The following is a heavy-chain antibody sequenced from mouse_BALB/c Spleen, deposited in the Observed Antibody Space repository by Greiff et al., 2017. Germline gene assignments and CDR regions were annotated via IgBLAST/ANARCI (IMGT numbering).Heavy chain of an antibody. J-gene: IGHJ2*01. CDR2: ISYDGSN. D-gene: IGHD1-2*01. CDR3: ASHHYGYYFDY. V-gene: IGHV3-6*02. Sequence: ESGPGLVQPSQSLSLTCSVTGYSITSGYYWNWLRQFPGNKLVWMGYISYDGSNNYNPSLKNRISITRDTSKNQFFLKLNSVTTEDTATYDCASHHYGYYFDYWGQGTTLTVSS. CDR1: GYSITSGYY.